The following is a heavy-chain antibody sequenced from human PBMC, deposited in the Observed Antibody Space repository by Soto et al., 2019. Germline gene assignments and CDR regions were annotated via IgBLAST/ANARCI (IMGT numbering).Heavy chain of an antibody. J-gene: IGHJ4*02. CDR3: ARGGGYLESIGYYRGHYFAY. CDR1: GGSIISYY. Sequence: SETLSLTCTVSGGSIISYYWSWIRQPPGKGLEWIGYIYDSGSTSYNPSLKSRVTISVDTSKNQFSLKLSSVTAADTAVYYCARGGGYLESIGYYRGHYFAYSGQGTSVPVSS. D-gene: IGHD3-22*01. V-gene: IGHV4-59*01. CDR2: IYDSGST.